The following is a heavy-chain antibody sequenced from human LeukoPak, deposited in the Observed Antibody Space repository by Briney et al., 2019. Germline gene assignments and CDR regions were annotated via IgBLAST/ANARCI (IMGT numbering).Heavy chain of an antibody. J-gene: IGHJ6*03. V-gene: IGHV1-8*01. CDR3: ARAARKRPYYHYYMDV. CDR2: MNPNSGNT. D-gene: IGHD6-6*01. CDR1: GYTFTSYD. Sequence: ASVKVSCKASGYTFTSYDINWVRQATGQGLEWMGWMNPNSGNTGYAQKFQGRVTMTRNTSISTAYMELSSLRSEDTAVYYCARAARKRPYYHYYMDVWGKGTTVTVSS.